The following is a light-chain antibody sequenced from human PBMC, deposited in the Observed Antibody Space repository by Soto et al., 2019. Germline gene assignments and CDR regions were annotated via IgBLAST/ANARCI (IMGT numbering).Light chain of an antibody. V-gene: IGLV2-8*01. CDR1: SSDVGGYNY. CDR3: SSYAGSNIFYG. CDR2: EVS. Sequence: QSALTQPPSASGSPGQSVTISCTGTSSDVGGYNYVSWYQQHPGKAPKLMIYEVSKRPSGVPDRFSGSKSGNTASLTVSGLQAEDEADYYCSSYAGSNIFYGVGTGTKVTVL. J-gene: IGLJ1*01.